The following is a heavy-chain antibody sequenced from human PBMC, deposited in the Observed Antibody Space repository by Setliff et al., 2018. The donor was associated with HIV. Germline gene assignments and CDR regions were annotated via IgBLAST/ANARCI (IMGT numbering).Heavy chain of an antibody. J-gene: IGHJ6*02. CDR2: IYHSGST. Sequence: SETLSLTCTVSGGSISSYYWSWIRQPAGKGLEWIGSIYHSGSTYYNPSLKSRVTISVDTSKNQFSLKLSSVTAADTAVYYCARRPAGAVAGGYGMDVWGQGTTVTVSS. CDR3: ARRPAGAVAGGYGMDV. CDR1: GGSISSYY. V-gene: IGHV4-59*08. D-gene: IGHD6-19*01.